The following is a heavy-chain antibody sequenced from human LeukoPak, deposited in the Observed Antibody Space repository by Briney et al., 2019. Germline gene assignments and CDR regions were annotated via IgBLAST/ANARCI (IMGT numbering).Heavy chain of an antibody. CDR2: ISSSGSTI. Sequence: PGGSLRLSCAASGFTFSSYEMNWVRQAPGKGLEWDSYISSSGSTIYYADSVKGRFTISRDNAKNSLYLQMNSLRAEDTAVYYCARPKLNREKYSSSWYDYWGQGTLVTVSS. V-gene: IGHV3-48*03. CDR3: ARPKLNREKYSSSWYDY. J-gene: IGHJ4*02. D-gene: IGHD6-13*01. CDR1: GFTFSSYE.